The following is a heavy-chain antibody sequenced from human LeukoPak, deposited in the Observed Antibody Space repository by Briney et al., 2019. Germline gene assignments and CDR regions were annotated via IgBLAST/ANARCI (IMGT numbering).Heavy chain of an antibody. J-gene: IGHJ5*02. V-gene: IGHV4-4*02. CDR3: AREAAGQWFDP. CDR1: GDSISSSIW. Sequence: SETLSLTCAVSGDSISSSIWWTWVRQPPGKGLEWIGEIYHSGTTNYNPSLKSRVTMSLDKSKNQFSLNLTSVIAADTAVYYCAREAAGQWFDPWGQGTLVTVSS. D-gene: IGHD6-25*01. CDR2: IYHSGTT.